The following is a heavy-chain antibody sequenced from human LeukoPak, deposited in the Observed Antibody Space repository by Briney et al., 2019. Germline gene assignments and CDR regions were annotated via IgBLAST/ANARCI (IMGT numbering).Heavy chain of an antibody. V-gene: IGHV3-48*03. D-gene: IGHD2-15*01. CDR2: ISSSGNTI. J-gene: IGHJ4*02. CDR3: AKAPVTTCRGAFCYPFDY. CDR1: GFTFSSYE. Sequence: GGSLRLSCAASGFTFSSYEMNWVRQAPGKGLEWVSYISSSGNTIYYADSVKGRFTISRDSSKNTLFLQMNRLRPEDAAVYYCAKAPVTTCRGAFCYPFDYWGLGTLVTVSS.